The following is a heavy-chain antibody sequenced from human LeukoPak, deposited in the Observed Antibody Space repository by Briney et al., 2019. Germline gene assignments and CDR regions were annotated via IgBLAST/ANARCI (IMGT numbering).Heavy chain of an antibody. CDR2: IYYTGGT. CDR3: ARDRTGRNTAQDDY. CDR1: GYAISRGYY. D-gene: IGHD5-18*01. J-gene: IGHJ4*02. Sequence: SGTLSLTCTVSGYAISRGYYWGWIRQPPGRGLEWIGSIYYTGGTLYNPSLKSRVSMSVDTSTNQFSLKLTSVTAADTAVYYCARDRTGRNTAQDDYWGQGTLVTVSS. V-gene: IGHV4-38-2*02.